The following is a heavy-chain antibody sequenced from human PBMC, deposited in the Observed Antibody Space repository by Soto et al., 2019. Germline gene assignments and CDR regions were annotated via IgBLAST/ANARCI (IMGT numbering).Heavy chain of an antibody. J-gene: IGHJ4*02. CDR3: ARDRDYGSGSTLGWDY. CDR2: IYYTGDT. V-gene: IGHV4-4*07. Sequence: QVQLQESGPGLVKSSETLSLTCTVSGGSIGLYYWHWIRQPAGKGLEWIGRIYYTGDTRYNPSLRGRVTMSVDTSKNQFSLTLTSVSAADTAVYYCARDRDYGSGSTLGWDYWGRGTLVSVSS. CDR1: GGSIGLYY. D-gene: IGHD3-10*01.